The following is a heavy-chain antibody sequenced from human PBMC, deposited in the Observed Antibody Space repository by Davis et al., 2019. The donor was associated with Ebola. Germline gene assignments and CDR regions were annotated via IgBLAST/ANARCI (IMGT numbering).Heavy chain of an antibody. Sequence: GGSLRLSCPASGFTFSSYAMHWVRQAPGKGLEWVAVISHVGSNKYYADSVKGRFTISRDNSKNTLYLQMNSLRAEDTAVYYCARGGYVVVVAAPPDYWGQGTLVTVSS. CDR3: ARGGYVVVVAAPPDY. CDR1: GFTFSSYA. V-gene: IGHV3-30*04. D-gene: IGHD2-15*01. J-gene: IGHJ4*02. CDR2: ISHVGSNK.